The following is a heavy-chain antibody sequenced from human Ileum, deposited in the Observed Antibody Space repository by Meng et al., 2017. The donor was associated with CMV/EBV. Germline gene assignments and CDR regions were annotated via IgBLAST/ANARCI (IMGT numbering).Heavy chain of an antibody. V-gene: IGHV3-21*01. CDR2: ISSTGTYI. J-gene: IGHJ4*02. Sequence: GGSLRLSCAASGFTFSSYSMNWVRQAPGKGLEWVSSISSTGTYIYYADSLKGRFTISRDNAKNSLYLQMNSLRAEGTAVYYCARGGMGQLWFPHFDYWGQGTLVTVSS. CDR3: ARGGMGQLWFPHFDY. D-gene: IGHD3-10*01. CDR1: GFTFSSYS.